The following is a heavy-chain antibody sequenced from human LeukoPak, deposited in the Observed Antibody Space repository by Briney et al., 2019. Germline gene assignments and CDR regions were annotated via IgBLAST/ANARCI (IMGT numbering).Heavy chain of an antibody. CDR3: ASVTGITGTTGN. Sequence: SETLSLTCAVYGGSFSGCYWSWIRQPPGKGLEWIGEINHSGSTNYNPSLKSRVTISVDTSKNQFSLKLSSVTAADTAVYYCASVTGITGTTGNWGQGTLVTVSS. CDR1: GGSFSGCY. V-gene: IGHV4-34*01. J-gene: IGHJ4*02. D-gene: IGHD1-20*01. CDR2: INHSGST.